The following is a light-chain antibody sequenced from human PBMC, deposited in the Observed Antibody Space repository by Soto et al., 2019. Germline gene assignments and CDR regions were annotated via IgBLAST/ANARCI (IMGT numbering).Light chain of an antibody. J-gene: IGKJ1*01. CDR2: GAS. CDR1: QSVSSN. Sequence: EIVMTQSPATLSVSPGERATFSCRASQSVSSNLAWYQQKPGQAPRLLIYGASTRATGIPARFSGSGSGTEFTLPISSLQSEDFAVYYCQQYNNWPPWTFGQGTKVEIK. V-gene: IGKV3-15*01. CDR3: QQYNNWPPWT.